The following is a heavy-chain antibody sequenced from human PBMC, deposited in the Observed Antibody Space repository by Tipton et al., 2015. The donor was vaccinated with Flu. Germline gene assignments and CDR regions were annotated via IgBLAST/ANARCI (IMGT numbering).Heavy chain of an antibody. CDR1: GGSFSGYF. D-gene: IGHD3-10*01. J-gene: IGHJ6*02. Sequence: TLSLTCAVYGGSFSGYFWSWIRQPPGKGLEWIGEINHSGSTNYNPSLKSRVTISVDTSKNQFSLKLSSVTAADTAVYYCASYGSGRRSDYYGMDVWGQGTTVTVSS. CDR3: ASYGSGRRSDYYGMDV. V-gene: IGHV4-34*01. CDR2: INHSGST.